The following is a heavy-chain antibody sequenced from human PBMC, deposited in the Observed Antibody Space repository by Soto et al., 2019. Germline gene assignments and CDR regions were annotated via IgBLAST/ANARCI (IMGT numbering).Heavy chain of an antibody. CDR1: GFTFSSYA. D-gene: IGHD6-19*01. V-gene: IGHV3-30-3*01. CDR3: AREEQWLVQLVDY. CDR2: ISYDGSNK. Sequence: QVQLVESGGGVVQPGRSLRLSCAASGFTFSSYAMHWVRQAPGKGLEWVAVISYDGSNKYYADSVKGRFTISRDNSKNTLYLQMNSLRAEDTAVYYCAREEQWLVQLVDYWGQGTLVTVSS. J-gene: IGHJ4*02.